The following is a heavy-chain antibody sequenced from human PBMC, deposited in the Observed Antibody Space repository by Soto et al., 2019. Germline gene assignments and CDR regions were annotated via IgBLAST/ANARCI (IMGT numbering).Heavy chain of an antibody. V-gene: IGHV4-30-4*01. D-gene: IGHD6-19*01. J-gene: IGHJ5*02. CDR2: IYYSGST. CDR1: GGSISSGDYY. Sequence: QVQLQESGPGLVKLSQTLSLTCTVSGGSISSGDYYWSWIRQPPGKGLEWIGYIYYSGSTYYNPSLKSRVTISVDTSKNQFSLKLSSVTAADTAVYYCARTTPIAVAGRGWFDPWGQGTLVTVSS. CDR3: ARTTPIAVAGRGWFDP.